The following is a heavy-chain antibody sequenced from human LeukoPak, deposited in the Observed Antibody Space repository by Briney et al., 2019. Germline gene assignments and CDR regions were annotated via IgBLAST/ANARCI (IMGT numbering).Heavy chain of an antibody. CDR2: ISGSGGST. J-gene: IGHJ5*02. CDR1: GFTFSSYA. V-gene: IGHV3-23*01. Sequence: GGSLRLSCAASGFTFSSYAMSWVRQAPGKGLEWVSAISGSGGSTYYADSVKGRFTISRDNSKNTLYLHMNSLRAEDTAVYYCAKDSRITIFGVVTHLKYNWFDPWGQGTLVTVSS. D-gene: IGHD3-3*01. CDR3: AKDSRITIFGVVTHLKYNWFDP.